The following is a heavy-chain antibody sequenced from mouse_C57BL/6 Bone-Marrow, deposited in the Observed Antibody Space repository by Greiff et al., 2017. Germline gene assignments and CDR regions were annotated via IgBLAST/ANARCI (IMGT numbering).Heavy chain of an antibody. Sequence: QVQLQQPGAELVRPGSSVKLSCKASGYTFTSYWMHWVKQRPIQGLEWIGTIDPSDSETHYNQKFKDKATLTVDKSSSTAYMQLSSLTSEDSAVYYCARRDYYYGSSWFAYWGQGTLVTVSA. CDR2: IDPSDSET. CDR3: ARRDYYYGSSWFAY. CDR1: GYTFTSYW. V-gene: IGHV1-52*01. J-gene: IGHJ3*01. D-gene: IGHD1-1*01.